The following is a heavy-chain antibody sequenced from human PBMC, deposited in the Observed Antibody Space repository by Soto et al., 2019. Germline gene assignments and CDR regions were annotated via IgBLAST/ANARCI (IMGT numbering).Heavy chain of an antibody. Sequence: QVQLQGSGPGLVKPSETLSLRCSVSGGSISTYHWSWIRQPPGKRLEWIENVYYNGNTNYNPSVKSRVSISVDTSKNEFFLRLSSVTAADTAVYYCARGGATGYLDSWGQGTRVIVSS. V-gene: IGHV4-59*01. CDR3: ARGGATGYLDS. CDR2: VYYNGNT. J-gene: IGHJ4*02. CDR1: GGSISTYH. D-gene: IGHD4-4*01.